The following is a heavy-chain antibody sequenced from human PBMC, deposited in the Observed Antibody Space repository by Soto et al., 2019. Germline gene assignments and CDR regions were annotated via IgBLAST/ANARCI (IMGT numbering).Heavy chain of an antibody. Sequence: PGGSLRLSCAASGFTFSSYGMSWVRQAPGKGLEWVSSITSSGGDTYYADSVKGRFTISRDSSKNTLYLQMNTLRAEDTAVYYCAKGTWTYGDIYYFDYWGQGTLVTVSS. CDR2: ITSSGGDT. J-gene: IGHJ4*02. CDR1: GFTFSSYG. V-gene: IGHV3-23*01. CDR3: AKGTWTYGDIYYFDY. D-gene: IGHD4-17*01.